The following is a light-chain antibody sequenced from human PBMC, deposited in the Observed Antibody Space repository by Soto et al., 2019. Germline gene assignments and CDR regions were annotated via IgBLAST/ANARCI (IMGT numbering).Light chain of an antibody. CDR3: QQSYSTPPT. Sequence: DIQMTQSPSSLSASVGDRVTITCRAGHTINNYLNWYQQRPGKAPKLLIYAASSLQSGVPSRFRGSGSGTDFTLTITSLQPDDFATYFCQQSYSTPPTFGHGTKVEIK. CDR1: HTINNY. CDR2: AAS. J-gene: IGKJ1*01. V-gene: IGKV1-39*01.